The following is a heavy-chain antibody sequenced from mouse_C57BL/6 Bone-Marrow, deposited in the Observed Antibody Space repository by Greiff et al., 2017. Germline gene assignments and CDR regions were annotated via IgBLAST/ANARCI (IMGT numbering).Heavy chain of an antibody. CDR2: FHPYNDDT. J-gene: IGHJ4*01. CDR3: AITTVVDYYAMDY. V-gene: IGHV1-47*01. Sequence: LEESGAELVKPGASVKMSCKASGYTFTTYPIEWMKQNHGKSLEWIGKFHPYNDDTKYNEKFKGKATLTVEKSSSTVYLELSRLTSDDSAVYYCAITTVVDYYAMDYWGQGTSVTVSS. D-gene: IGHD1-1*01. CDR1: GYTFTTYP.